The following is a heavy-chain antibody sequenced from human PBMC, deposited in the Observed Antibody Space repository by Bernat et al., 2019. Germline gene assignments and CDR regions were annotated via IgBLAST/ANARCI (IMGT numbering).Heavy chain of an antibody. V-gene: IGHV3-43*02. CDR1: GFTFDDYA. CDR3: AKVGASLDLLQKDYYYGMDV. J-gene: IGHJ6*02. CDR2: ISGDGGST. D-gene: IGHD1-26*01. Sequence: EVQLVESGGGVVQPGGSLRLSCVASGFTFDDYAMHWVRQAPGKGLEWVSLISGDGGSTYYADSVKGRFTISRDNSKNSLYLQMNSLRTEDTAVYYCAKVGASLDLLQKDYYYGMDVWGQGTTVTVSS.